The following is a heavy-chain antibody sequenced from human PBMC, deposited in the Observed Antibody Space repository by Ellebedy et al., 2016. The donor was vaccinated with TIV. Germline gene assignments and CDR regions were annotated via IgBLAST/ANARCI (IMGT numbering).Heavy chain of an antibody. V-gene: IGHV3-72*01. Sequence: PGGSLRLSCAASGFSFSDWYMDWVRQAPGKGLEWVGLIRKKSNSYTTEYAASVQGRFTISRDDSKNSLYLRMNSLETEDTAVYYCARDKEGSMDVWGQGTTVTVSS. CDR1: GFSFSDWY. CDR2: IRKKSNSYTT. D-gene: IGHD3-10*01. CDR3: ARDKEGSMDV. J-gene: IGHJ6*02.